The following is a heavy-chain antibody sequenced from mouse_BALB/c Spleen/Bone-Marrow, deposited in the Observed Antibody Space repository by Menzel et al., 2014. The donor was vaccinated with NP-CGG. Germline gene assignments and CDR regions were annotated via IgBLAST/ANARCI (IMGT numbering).Heavy chain of an antibody. Sequence: EVQRVESGGGLVKPGGSLKLSCAASGFAFSSYDMSWVRQTPEKRLEWVAYISSGGGSTYYPDTVKGRFTISRDNAKNTLFLQMSGLKSEVTAMYYCARDRGKNWASFAFCDHATLVTVSA. CDR3: ARDRGKNWASFAF. CDR1: GFAFSSYD. D-gene: IGHD4-1*01. V-gene: IGHV5-12-1*01. CDR2: ISSGGGST. J-gene: IGHJ3*01.